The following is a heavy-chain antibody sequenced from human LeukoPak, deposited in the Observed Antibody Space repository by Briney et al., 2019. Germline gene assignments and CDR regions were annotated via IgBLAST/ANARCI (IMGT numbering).Heavy chain of an antibody. J-gene: IGHJ4*02. CDR3: VKDRPTWPIDY. CDR2: ISGDGGTP. D-gene: IGHD5-12*01. V-gene: IGHV3-23*01. Sequence: GGSLRLSCAASGFTFSNYAMTWVRQVPGKGLEWAPGKGLEWLSSISGDGGTPYYADSVKGRFTISRDNSKNTLYLEMNTLRAEDTAVYYCVKDRPTWPIDYWGRGILVTVSS. CDR1: GFTFSNYA.